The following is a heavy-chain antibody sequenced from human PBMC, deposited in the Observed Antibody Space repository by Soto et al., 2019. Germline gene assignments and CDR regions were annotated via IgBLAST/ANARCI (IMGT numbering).Heavy chain of an antibody. CDR3: ARLNRQVYSLDV. J-gene: IGHJ6*02. CDR1: GDSISGSTYY. V-gene: IGHV4-39*01. Sequence: PSETLSLTCAVSGDSISGSTYYWGWIRQPPGKGLEWIGSIYYSGSTSYNPSLKSRVTISVDTSKNQFSLKLSSMTAADTAVYYCARLNRQVYSLDVWGQGTTVTVSS. CDR2: IYYSGST.